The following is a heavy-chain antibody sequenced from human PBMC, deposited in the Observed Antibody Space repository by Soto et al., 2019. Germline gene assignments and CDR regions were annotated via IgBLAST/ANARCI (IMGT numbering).Heavy chain of an antibody. V-gene: IGHV3-23*01. Sequence: EVQLLESGGGLVQPGGSLRLSCAASGFTFSSYAMSWVRQAPGKGLEWVSAISGSGGSTYYADSVKGRFTIYRDNSKNTVDLEMTSVRAEDPAVDYGAKYYGVCSVIIHFDYWGRGTLVSVSS. CDR3: AKYYGVCSVIIHFDY. CDR2: ISGSGGST. J-gene: IGHJ4*02. D-gene: IGHD3-3*01. CDR1: GFTFSSYA.